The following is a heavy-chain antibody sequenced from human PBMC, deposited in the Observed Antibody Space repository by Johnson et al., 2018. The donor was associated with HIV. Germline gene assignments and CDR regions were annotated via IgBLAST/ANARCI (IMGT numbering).Heavy chain of an antibody. CDR2: ISYDGSYI. CDR3: ARALPAIVVPTVAFDI. D-gene: IGHD3-22*01. V-gene: IGHV3-30-3*01. Sequence: QVQLVESGGGVVQPRRSPRLSCSASGFTSSTYPLLWVRLAPGSGLACVAVISYDGSYISYAAAAKVRFTIARANSKNTLYLQMISLRAEDTARYYCARALPAIVVPTVAFDIWGQGTMVTVSS. J-gene: IGHJ3*02. CDR1: GFTSSTYP.